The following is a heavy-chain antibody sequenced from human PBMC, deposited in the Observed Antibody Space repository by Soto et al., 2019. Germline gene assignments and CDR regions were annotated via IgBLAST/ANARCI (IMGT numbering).Heavy chain of an antibody. CDR1: GGSSSSGGYY. CDR3: ARVPLRGVHPAYYYYGLDV. CDR2: ISYRGST. J-gene: IGHJ6*02. D-gene: IGHD3-10*01. V-gene: IGHV4-31*03. Sequence: LSLTCTVSGGSSSSGGYYWSWIRQHPGKGLEWIGYISYRGSTYYNPSLESRVTISVDTSKNQFSLKLSSVTAADTAVYYCARVPLRGVHPAYYYYGLDVWGQGTTVTVSS.